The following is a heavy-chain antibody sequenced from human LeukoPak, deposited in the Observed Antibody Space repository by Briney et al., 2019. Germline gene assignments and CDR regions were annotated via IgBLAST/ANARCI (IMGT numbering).Heavy chain of an antibody. D-gene: IGHD3/OR15-3a*01. J-gene: IGHJ4*02. V-gene: IGHV3-11*04. Sequence: PGGSLRLSCAASGFTFSDYYMSWIRQAPGKGLGWVSYISSSGSTIYHADSVKGRFTISRDNAKNSLYLQMNSLRAEDTAVYYCARDLDSEDYFDYWGQGTLVTVSS. CDR1: GFTFSDYY. CDR2: ISSSGSTI. CDR3: ARDLDSEDYFDY.